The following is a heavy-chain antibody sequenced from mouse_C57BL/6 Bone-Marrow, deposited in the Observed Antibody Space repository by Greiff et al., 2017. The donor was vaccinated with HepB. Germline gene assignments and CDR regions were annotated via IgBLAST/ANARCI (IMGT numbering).Heavy chain of an antibody. CDR3: APGLLRAMDY. D-gene: IGHD2-3*01. V-gene: IGHV1-74*01. Sequence: PGQGLEWIGRIHPSDSDTNYNQKFKGKATLTVDKSSSTAYMQLSSLTSEDSAVYYCAPGLLRAMDYWGQGTSVTVSS. J-gene: IGHJ4*01. CDR2: IHPSDSDT.